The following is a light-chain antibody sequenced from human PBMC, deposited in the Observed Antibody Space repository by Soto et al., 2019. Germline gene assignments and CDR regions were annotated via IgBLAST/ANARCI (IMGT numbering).Light chain of an antibody. CDR1: QSVSLH. CDR2: DTS. J-gene: IGKJ5*01. Sequence: QSPATLSVSSGVRATPSCRASQSVSLHLAWYQQKPGQAPRLLIYDTSTRATGIPARFSGSGSGTEFTLTISSLQSEDFAVYYCQQYRYWPSRSFGQGIR. V-gene: IGKV3-15*01. CDR3: QQYRYWPSRS.